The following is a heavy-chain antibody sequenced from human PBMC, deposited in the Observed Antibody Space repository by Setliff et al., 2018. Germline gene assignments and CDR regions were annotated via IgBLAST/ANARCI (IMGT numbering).Heavy chain of an antibody. CDR3: ARLYHNDNSADSRRAPFDV. CDR2: VYSGGSP. Sequence: SETLSLTCAVYGDSFSDYYWSWIRQPPGKGLEWIGYVYSGGSPNYSPSFKSRVTMSIDTSKNQFSLKLKSVTAADTAVYYCARLYHNDNSADSRRAPFDVWGQGMMVTVSS. V-gene: IGHV4-59*01. CDR1: GDSFSDYY. J-gene: IGHJ3*01. D-gene: IGHD3-22*01.